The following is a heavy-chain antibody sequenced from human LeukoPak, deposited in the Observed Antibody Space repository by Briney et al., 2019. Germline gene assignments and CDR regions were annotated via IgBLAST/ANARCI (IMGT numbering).Heavy chain of an antibody. J-gene: IGHJ4*02. CDR3: ARAYCGGDCYSPTSKFDY. V-gene: IGHV4-59*01. Sequence: SETLSLTCTVSGGSISSYYWSWIRQPPGKGLEWIGYIYYSGSTNYNPSLKSRVTISVDTSKNQFFLKLSSVTAADTAVYYCARAYCGGDCYSPTSKFDYWGQGTLVTVSS. CDR1: GGSISSYY. CDR2: IYYSGST. D-gene: IGHD2-21*02.